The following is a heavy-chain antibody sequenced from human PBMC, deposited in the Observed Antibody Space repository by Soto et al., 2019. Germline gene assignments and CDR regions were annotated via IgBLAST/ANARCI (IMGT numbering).Heavy chain of an antibody. CDR3: ARDVSSDTTGFRGYDL. V-gene: IGHV1-69*01. J-gene: IGHJ4*02. CDR2: FIPIFVSA. CDR1: GGTVSSYA. D-gene: IGHD3-10*01. Sequence: QLHLVQSGAEVKKAGSSVKVSCKASGGTVSSYAITWVRQAPGKGLEWMGVFIPIFVSAHYAPKFQGRITITADESTSTAYKELSGLTSEDTASYYCARDVSSDTTGFRGYDLWGQGTQVTVAS.